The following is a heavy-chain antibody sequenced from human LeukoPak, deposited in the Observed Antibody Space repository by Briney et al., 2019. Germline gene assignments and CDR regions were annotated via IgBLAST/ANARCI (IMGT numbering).Heavy chain of an antibody. V-gene: IGHV1-46*01. D-gene: IGHD3-22*01. Sequence: ASVKVSCKASGYTFTGYYMHWVRQAPGQGLEWMGIINPSGGSTSYAQKFQGRVTMTRDTSTSTVYMELSSLRSEDTAVYYCASPYDSSGYYHGAFDIWGQGTMVTVSS. CDR3: ASPYDSSGYYHGAFDI. J-gene: IGHJ3*02. CDR2: INPSGGST. CDR1: GYTFTGYY.